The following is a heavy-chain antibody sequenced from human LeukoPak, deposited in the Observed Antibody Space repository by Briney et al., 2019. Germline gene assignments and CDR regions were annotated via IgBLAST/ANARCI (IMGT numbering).Heavy chain of an antibody. V-gene: IGHV3-33*01. D-gene: IGHD2-15*01. J-gene: IGHJ6*02. CDR1: GFTFSIYG. Sequence: GRSLRLSCAAYGFTFSIYGMHWVRQAQGKGLEWVAVIWYDGSNKYYADSVKGRFTISRDNSKNTLYLQMNSLRAEDTAVYYCARELCSGGSCYSYYYYYGMDVWGQGTTVTVSS. CDR2: IWYDGSNK. CDR3: ARELCSGGSCYSYYYYYGMDV.